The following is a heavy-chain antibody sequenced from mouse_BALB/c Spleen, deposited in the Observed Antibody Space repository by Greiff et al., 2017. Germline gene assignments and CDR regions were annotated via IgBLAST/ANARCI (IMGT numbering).Heavy chain of an antibody. CDR3: ASLFTTVVATEGFDY. D-gene: IGHD1-1*01. V-gene: IGHV14-3*02. CDR2: IDPANGNT. Sequence: VQLKQSGAELVKPGASVKLSCTASGFNIKDTYMHWVKQRPEQGLEWIGRIDPANGNTKYDPKFQGKATITADTSSNTAYLQLSSLTSEDTAVYYCASLFTTVVATEGFDYWGQGTTLTVSS. CDR1: GFNIKDTY. J-gene: IGHJ2*01.